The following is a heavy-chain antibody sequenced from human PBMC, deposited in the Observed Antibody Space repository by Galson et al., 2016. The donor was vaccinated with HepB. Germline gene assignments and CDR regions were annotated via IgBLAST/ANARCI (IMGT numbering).Heavy chain of an antibody. CDR1: GFTFSRYG. CDR2: ISYDGGDQ. V-gene: IGHV3-30*19. CDR3: AKLDCGRDCPRDD. Sequence: SLRLSCAASGFTFSRYGMHWVRQAPGKGLEWVAVISYDGGDQHYADSVKARFTVSRDNSKNTLFLQMNSLRVEDTAVYYCAKLDCGRDCPRDDWGQGTLVTVSS. D-gene: IGHD2-21*02. J-gene: IGHJ4*02.